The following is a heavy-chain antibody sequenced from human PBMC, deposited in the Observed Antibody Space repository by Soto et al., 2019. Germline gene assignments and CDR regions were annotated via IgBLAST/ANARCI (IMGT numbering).Heavy chain of an antibody. D-gene: IGHD2-21*01. Sequence: QLQLVESGGGVVQPGRSLRLSCAASGITFSTYDMHWVRQAPGKGMEWVAVISYNGIGKLYADSVKGRFSISRDNSKNTVYLPINSLRVEDTAMYYCAKHQGDGYHKYGMDVWGQGTTVTVSS. CDR2: ISYNGIGK. CDR3: AKHQGDGYHKYGMDV. J-gene: IGHJ6*02. CDR1: GITFSTYD. V-gene: IGHV3-30*18.